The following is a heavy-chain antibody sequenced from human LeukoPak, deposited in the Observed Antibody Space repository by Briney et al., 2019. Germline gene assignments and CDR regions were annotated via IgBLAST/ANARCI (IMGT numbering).Heavy chain of an antibody. J-gene: IGHJ4*02. D-gene: IGHD2-15*01. CDR2: ISSSSSYI. V-gene: IGHV3-21*01. Sequence: GGSLRLSCGASGFSFSSYWMHWVCQAPGKGLMWVSSISSSSSYIYYADSVKGRFTISRDNAKNSLYLQMNSLRAEDTAVYYCARDPRSVVAATGFDYWGQGTLVTVSS. CDR3: ARDPRSVVAATGFDY. CDR1: GFSFSSYW.